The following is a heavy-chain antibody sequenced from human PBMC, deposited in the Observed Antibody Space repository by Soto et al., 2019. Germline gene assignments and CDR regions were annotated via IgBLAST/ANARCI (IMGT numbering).Heavy chain of an antibody. CDR1: GGTFSTYA. Sequence: QVQLVQSGAEVKKPESSVKVSCKAPGGTFSTYAISWVRQAPGQGLEWMGGIIPMFGTANYAQRFQDRIKITAEESTNTVYMEQSRLRSEDTAVYFCASGIQLWLRRINNGYSGWGQGNRVTVSS. V-gene: IGHV1-69*12. J-gene: IGHJ4*02. CDR2: IIPMFGTA. D-gene: IGHD5-18*01. CDR3: ASGIQLWLRRINNGYSG.